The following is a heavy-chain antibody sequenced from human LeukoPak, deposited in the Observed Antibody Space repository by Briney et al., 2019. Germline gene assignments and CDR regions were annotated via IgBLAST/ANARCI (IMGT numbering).Heavy chain of an antibody. D-gene: IGHD3-9*01. CDR2: ISGSGGST. V-gene: IGHV3-23*01. Sequence: GGSLRLSCAASGLTFSSYGISWVRQAPGKGLQWVSYISGSGGSTEYADSVKGRFTISRDISKNTVYLQMNSLRAEDTAVYYCAKDRDFDLLLSIRENWFDSWGQGTLVTVSS. J-gene: IGHJ5*01. CDR1: GLTFSSYG. CDR3: AKDRDFDLLLSIRENWFDS.